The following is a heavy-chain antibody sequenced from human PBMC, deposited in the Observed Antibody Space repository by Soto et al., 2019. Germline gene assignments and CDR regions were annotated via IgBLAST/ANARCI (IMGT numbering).Heavy chain of an antibody. V-gene: IGHV1-18*01. CDR1: GYTFTSYG. Sequence: VASVKVSSKASGYTFTSYGISGVRQAPGQGLEWMGWISAYNGNTNYAQKRQGRVTMTTDSSTSPAYMELRSLRSDVTAVYYCARDPFSSSGYWFDPGGQETLVTVSA. J-gene: IGHJ5*02. CDR3: ARDPFSSSGYWFDP. CDR2: ISAYNGNT. D-gene: IGHD6-13*01.